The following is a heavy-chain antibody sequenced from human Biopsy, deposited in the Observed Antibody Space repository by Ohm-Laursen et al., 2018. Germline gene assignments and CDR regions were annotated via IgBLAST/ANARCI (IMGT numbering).Heavy chain of an antibody. CDR1: GFTFSSYG. J-gene: IGHJ4*02. Sequence: SLRLSCSASGFTFSSYGMHWVRQAPGKGLEWVAAIWYDGSNKNYADSVKGRFAISRDDPKNTLYLQMNSLRAEDTAVYYCAGEGDDSSGYTPHYFDYWGQGTLVTVSS. D-gene: IGHD3-22*01. V-gene: IGHV3-33*01. CDR2: IWYDGSNK. CDR3: AGEGDDSSGYTPHYFDY.